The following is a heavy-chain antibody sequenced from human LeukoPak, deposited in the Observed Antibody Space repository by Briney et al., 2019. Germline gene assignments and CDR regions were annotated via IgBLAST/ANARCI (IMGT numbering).Heavy chain of an antibody. D-gene: IGHD3-22*01. J-gene: IGHJ4*02. CDR3: AKDKVDSSGYKIPYFDY. CDR1: GFTVSINY. CDR2: ISDSGGST. Sequence: GGSLRLSCAASGFTVSINYMTWVRQAPGKGLEWVSAISDSGGSTYYADSVKGRFTISRDNSKNTLYLQMNSLRAEDTAVYYCAKDKVDSSGYKIPYFDYWGQGILVTASS. V-gene: IGHV3-23*01.